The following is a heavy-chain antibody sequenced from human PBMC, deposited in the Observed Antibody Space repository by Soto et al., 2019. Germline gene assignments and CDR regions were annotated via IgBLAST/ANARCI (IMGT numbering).Heavy chain of an antibody. CDR1: GFTFDYYG. CDR3: ARAGYSYLDY. J-gene: IGHJ4*02. D-gene: IGHD5-18*01. CDR2: INWNGGST. V-gene: IGHV3-20*04. Sequence: GSLRLSCAASGFTFDYYGMSCVRQAPGKGLEWVSGINWNGGSTGYADSVKGRFTISRDNAKNSLYLQMNSLRAEDTALYYCARAGYSYLDYWGQGTLVTVSS.